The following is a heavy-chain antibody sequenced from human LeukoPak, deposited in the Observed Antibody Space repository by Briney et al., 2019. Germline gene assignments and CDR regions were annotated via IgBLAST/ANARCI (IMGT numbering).Heavy chain of an antibody. Sequence: ASVKVSCKASGYTFAAFHIHWVRQAPGQGLEWMGWINPNGGATIYAPKFQGRVTMTRDTSITTAYMELNSLRSDDTAVYYCARSHDYTNYVAPWGQGTLVTVSS. CDR2: INPNGGAT. J-gene: IGHJ5*02. CDR1: GYTFAAFH. V-gene: IGHV1-2*02. CDR3: ARSHDYTNYVAP. D-gene: IGHD4-11*01.